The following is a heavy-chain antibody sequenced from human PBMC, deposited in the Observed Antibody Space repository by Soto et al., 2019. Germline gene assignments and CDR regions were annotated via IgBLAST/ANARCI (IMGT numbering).Heavy chain of an antibody. V-gene: IGHV1-46*02. J-gene: IGHJ4*02. CDR2: INPSIGST. CDR3: ARLYSGSRLDY. D-gene: IGHD1-26*01. CDR1: GYTFNTYN. Sequence: ASVKVSCKASGYTFNTYNMYWVRQAPGQGLEWMGVINPSIGSTNYAQKFQGRVIMTRDTSTSTVYMELSTLRSDDTAVYYCARLYSGSRLDYWGQGALVTVSS.